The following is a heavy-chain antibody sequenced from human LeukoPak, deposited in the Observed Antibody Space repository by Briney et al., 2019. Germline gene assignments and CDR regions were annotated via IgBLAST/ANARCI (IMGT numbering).Heavy chain of an antibody. CDR2: IYYSGSS. V-gene: IGHV4-59*08. Sequence: SETLSLTCTVSGGSISSYYWSWIRQPPGKGLEWIAYIYYSGSSNYNPSPKSRVTISVDTSKNQFSLKLSSVTAADTAVYYCARHLGRGFDSWGQGTLVTVSS. J-gene: IGHJ5*01. CDR1: GGSISSYY. D-gene: IGHD3-10*01. CDR3: ARHLGRGFDS.